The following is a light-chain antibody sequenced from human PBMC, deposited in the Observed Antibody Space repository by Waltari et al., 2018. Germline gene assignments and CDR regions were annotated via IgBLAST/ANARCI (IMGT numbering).Light chain of an antibody. J-gene: IGLJ1*01. Sequence: QSALTQPASVSGSPGQSITISCTGTRTDVGGYNFVSWYQQHPGQSPQLIIYYVSDRPSGVSNRFSGSKSDNTASLTISGLQAEDEADYYCSSFTKNSLYVFGTGTKVTVL. CDR3: SSFTKNSLYV. CDR2: YVS. V-gene: IGLV2-14*03. CDR1: RTDVGGYNF.